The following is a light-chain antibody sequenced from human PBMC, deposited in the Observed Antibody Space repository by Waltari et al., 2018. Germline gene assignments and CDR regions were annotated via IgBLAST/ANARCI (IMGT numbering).Light chain of an antibody. Sequence: QSALTQPASVSGSPGQSITISCTGTSSDVGSYNLFSSYQNYPGKAPKLMIYEGTKRPSGVSNRFSGSKSGNTASLTISGLQAEDEADYHCCSYAHSSRVVFGGGTKVTVL. V-gene: IGLV2-23*01. CDR3: CSYAHSSRVV. CDR2: EGT. J-gene: IGLJ2*01. CDR1: SSDVGSYNL.